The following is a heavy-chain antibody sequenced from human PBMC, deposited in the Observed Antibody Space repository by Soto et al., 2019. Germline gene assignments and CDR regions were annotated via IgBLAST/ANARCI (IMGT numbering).Heavy chain of an antibody. J-gene: IGHJ4*02. CDR1: GGSTSSSSFY. D-gene: IGHD3-16*01. CDR2: IYHTGST. Sequence: QLQLQESGPGLVKPSETLSLTCTVSGGSTSSSSFYWDWIRQPPGKGLEWIATIYHTGSTYNNPSLKSRVSISVDRSKNQFSLKLYSVTAADTAIYYCAGHDYRGGPSHFFDNWGQGTLVTVSS. V-gene: IGHV4-39*01. CDR3: AGHDYRGGPSHFFDN.